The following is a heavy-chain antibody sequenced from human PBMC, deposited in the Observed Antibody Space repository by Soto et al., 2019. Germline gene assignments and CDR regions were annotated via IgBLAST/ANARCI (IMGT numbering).Heavy chain of an antibody. J-gene: IGHJ4*02. CDR3: AKDMMDIAVADAFDY. D-gene: IGHD6-19*01. V-gene: IGHV3-43*01. Sequence: DSVKGRFTISRDNSKNSLYLQMNSLRTEDTALYYCAKDMMDIAVADAFDYWGQGTLVTVSS.